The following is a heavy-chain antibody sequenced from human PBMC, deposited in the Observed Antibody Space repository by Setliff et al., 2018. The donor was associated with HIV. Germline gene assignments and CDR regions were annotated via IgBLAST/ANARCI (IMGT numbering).Heavy chain of an antibody. Sequence: SETLSLTCNVSGGSIISGSYYWSWIRQPAGKGLEWIGRIYTSGGVTYNPSLESRVTISVDTSNNQFSLKLTSVTAADTAVYFCARRNPNVGASDYWGQGILVTVSS. CDR2: IYTSGGV. J-gene: IGHJ4*02. D-gene: IGHD1-26*01. CDR1: GGSIISGSYY. CDR3: ARRNPNVGASDY. V-gene: IGHV4-61*02.